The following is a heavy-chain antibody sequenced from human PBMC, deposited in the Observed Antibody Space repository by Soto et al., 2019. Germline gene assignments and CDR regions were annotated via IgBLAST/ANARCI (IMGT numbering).Heavy chain of an antibody. CDR3: ARDDRAAAAGTTYYFDH. CDR2: ISPYDGNT. CDR1: GYIFSNYG. V-gene: IGHV1-18*01. J-gene: IGHJ4*02. D-gene: IGHD6-13*01. Sequence: QVQLVQSEAEVKKPGASVKVSCKASGYIFSNYGLSWVRQAPGQGLEWVAWISPYDGNTHYRQQLQGRVTVTTDTSTGTAYMELRSLRSDDTAVYFCARDDRAAAAGTTYYFDHWGQGTLFTVSS.